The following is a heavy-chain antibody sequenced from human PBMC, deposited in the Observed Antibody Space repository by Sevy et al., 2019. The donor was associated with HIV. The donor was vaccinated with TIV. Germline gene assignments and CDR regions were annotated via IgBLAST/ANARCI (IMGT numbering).Heavy chain of an antibody. Sequence: ASVKVSCKASGGTFSSYAISWVRQAPGQGLEWMGGIIPILGIANYAQKFQGRVTITADKSTSTAYMELSSLRSEDTPVYYCARVDQLLYDAFDIWGQGTMVTVSS. J-gene: IGHJ3*02. CDR3: ARVDQLLYDAFDI. V-gene: IGHV1-69*10. CDR2: IIPILGIA. CDR1: GGTFSSYA. D-gene: IGHD2-2*01.